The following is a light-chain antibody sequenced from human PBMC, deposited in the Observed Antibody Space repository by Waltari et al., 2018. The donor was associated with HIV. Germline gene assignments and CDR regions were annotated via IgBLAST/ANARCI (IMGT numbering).Light chain of an antibody. V-gene: IGKV3-15*01. CDR1: QSVNSN. Sequence: EIVMTQSPATLSVSPGERATLSCRASQSVNSNLAWYQQKPGQAHRLLIYGASTRATGIPARFSGSGSGTEFTLTISSLQSEDFAVYYCQHYNNWPPWTFGQGTQLEIK. CDR3: QHYNNWPPWT. J-gene: IGKJ2*02. CDR2: GAS.